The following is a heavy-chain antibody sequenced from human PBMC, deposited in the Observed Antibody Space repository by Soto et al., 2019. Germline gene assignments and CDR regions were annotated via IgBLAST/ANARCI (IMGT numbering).Heavy chain of an antibody. V-gene: IGHV4-30-2*01. CDR1: GGPISSGGYS. CDR2: IYQSGSA. D-gene: IGHD3-3*01. Sequence: SETLSLTCAVSGGPISSGGYSWSWIRQPPGKGLEWIGYIYQSGSAYYNPSLKSRVTISVDRCKNQFSLKLSSVKAADTNVYYCARRGITIFGVDENWFDTWGQENRVTISS. CDR3: ARRGITIFGVDENWFDT. J-gene: IGHJ5*02.